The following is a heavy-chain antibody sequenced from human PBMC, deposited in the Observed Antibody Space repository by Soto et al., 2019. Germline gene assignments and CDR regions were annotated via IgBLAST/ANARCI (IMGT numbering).Heavy chain of an antibody. V-gene: IGHV3-30*03. D-gene: IGHD6-19*01. CDR1: GLTFSSYG. CDR2: ISYDGSNK. CDR3: AIIAVAGTGSFDY. Sequence: GSLRLSCAASGLTFSSYGMHWVRQAPGKGLEWVAVISYDGSNKYYADSVKGRFTISRDNSKNTLYLQMNSLRAEDTAVYYCAIIAVAGTGSFDYWGQGTLVTVSS. J-gene: IGHJ4*02.